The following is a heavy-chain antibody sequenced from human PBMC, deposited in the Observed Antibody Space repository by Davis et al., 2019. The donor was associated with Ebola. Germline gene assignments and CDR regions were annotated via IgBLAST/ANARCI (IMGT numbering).Heavy chain of an antibody. CDR2: IIPIFGTA. Sequence: SVKVSCKASGGTFSSYAISWVRQAPGQGLEWMGGIIPIFGTANYAQKFQGRVTITADESTSTAYMELSSLRSEDTAVYYCARAISAIVVVTAYAYGMDVWGKGTTVTVSS. V-gene: IGHV1-69*13. CDR1: GGTFSSYA. D-gene: IGHD2-21*02. J-gene: IGHJ6*04. CDR3: ARAISAIVVVTAYAYGMDV.